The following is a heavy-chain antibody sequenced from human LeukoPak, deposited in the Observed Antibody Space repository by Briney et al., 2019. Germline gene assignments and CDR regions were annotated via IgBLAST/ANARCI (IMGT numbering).Heavy chain of an antibody. CDR2: ISSSSSYI. V-gene: IGHV3-21*01. J-gene: IGHJ4*02. CDR1: GFTFSSYS. Sequence: PGGSLRLSCAASGFTFSSYSMNWVRQAPGKGLEWVSSISSSSSYIYYAASVKGRFTISRDNAKNSLYLQMNSLRAEDTAVYYCARDYGGSSPFDYWGQGTLVTVSS. CDR3: ARDYGGSSPFDY. D-gene: IGHD4-23*01.